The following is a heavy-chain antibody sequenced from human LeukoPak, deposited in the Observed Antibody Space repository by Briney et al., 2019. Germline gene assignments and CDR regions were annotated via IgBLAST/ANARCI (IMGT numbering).Heavy chain of an antibody. CDR2: IYYSGST. CDR1: GGAISTYY. Sequence: PSETLSLTCSVSGGAISTYYWSWIRQPPGKGLEWIGYIYYSGSTNYNPSLKSRVTISVDTSKNQFSLKVNSVTAADTAVYYCAGNAARSLHDAFDIWGQGTMVTVSS. V-gene: IGHV4-59*01. J-gene: IGHJ3*02. CDR3: AGNAARSLHDAFDI. D-gene: IGHD6-6*01.